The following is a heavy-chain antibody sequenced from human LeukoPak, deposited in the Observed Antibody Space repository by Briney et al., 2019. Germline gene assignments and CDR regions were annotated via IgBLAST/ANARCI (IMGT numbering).Heavy chain of an antibody. J-gene: IGHJ3*02. CDR3: ARKATTGPTKAAFDI. D-gene: IGHD4-17*01. V-gene: IGHV4-39*07. Sequence: SETLSLTCTVYGGSVSSSSHYWDWIRQPPGKGLEWIGHIYYSGGIYYNPSLKSRVTMSVDTSKNQFSLKLSSVTAVDTAVYYCARKATTGPTKAAFDIWGQGTMVTVSS. CDR1: GGSVSSSSHY. CDR2: IYYSGGI.